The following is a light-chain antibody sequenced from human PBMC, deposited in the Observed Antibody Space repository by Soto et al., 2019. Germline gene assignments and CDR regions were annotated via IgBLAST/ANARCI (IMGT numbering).Light chain of an antibody. CDR1: QSVRSN. V-gene: IGKV3-15*01. Sequence: EIVMTQSPATLSVSLGERATLSCRASQSVRSNLAWFQQKPGQAPRLLIYGASTRATAIPARFSGSGTWTEFNLSISSLQSEDFSVYYCQQYDNWPRTFGQGTEVEIK. CDR3: QQYDNWPRT. CDR2: GAS. J-gene: IGKJ1*01.